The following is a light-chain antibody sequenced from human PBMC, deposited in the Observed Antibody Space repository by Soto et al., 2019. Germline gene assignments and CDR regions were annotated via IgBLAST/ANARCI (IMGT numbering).Light chain of an antibody. J-gene: IGKJ1*01. V-gene: IGKV3-20*01. Sequence: EIVLTQSPGTLSLSPVERATLSGRASQSVSSSYLAWYQQKPGQAPRLLIYGASSRATGIPGRFSGSGSGTDFTLTISRLEPEDFAVYYCQQYGSSSITFGQGTKVDIK. CDR3: QQYGSSSIT. CDR1: QSVSSSY. CDR2: GAS.